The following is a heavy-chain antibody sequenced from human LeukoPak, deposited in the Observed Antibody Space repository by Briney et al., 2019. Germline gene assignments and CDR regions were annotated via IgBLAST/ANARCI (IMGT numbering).Heavy chain of an antibody. J-gene: IGHJ4*02. CDR1: GFTFSNYA. V-gene: IGHV3-23*01. CDR3: AKDQYCTSTSCYVGY. D-gene: IGHD2-2*01. CDR2: INVSGGST. Sequence: PGGSLRFSCAASGFTFSNYAMSWVRQAPGKGLEWVSGINVSGGSTFYADSVRGRFTISRDNSKNTLYLQMNSLRAEDTAVYYCAKDQYCTSTSCYVGYWGQGTLVTVSS.